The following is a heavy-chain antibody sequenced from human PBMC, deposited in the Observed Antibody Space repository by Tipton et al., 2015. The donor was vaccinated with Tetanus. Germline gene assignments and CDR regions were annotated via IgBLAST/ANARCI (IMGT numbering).Heavy chain of an antibody. CDR2: SWYDGTDK. V-gene: IGHV3-33*01. Sequence: SLRLSCAASGFIFSSYGIHWVRQAPGKGLEWVAVSWYDGTDKYYADAVKGRFTISRDNSKNTLYLQMNSLRAEDTAVYYCAREADCSGGSGGAVYVGNWGPGTPVTGSS. D-gene: IGHD2-15*01. CDR3: AREADCSGGSGGAVYVGN. CDR1: GFIFSSYG. J-gene: IGHJ4*02.